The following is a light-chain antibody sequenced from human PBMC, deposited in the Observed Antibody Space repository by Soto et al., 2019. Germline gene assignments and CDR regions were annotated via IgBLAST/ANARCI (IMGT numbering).Light chain of an antibody. J-gene: IGKJ1*01. CDR1: QSISSW. CDR3: QQYSYFAT. V-gene: IGKV1-5*03. Sequence: DIQMTQSPSTLSASVGDRVTITCRASQSISSWLTWYQQKAGQAPKLLIYKASIVESGEPSRFSGSGSGTEFTLTISSLQPDDSATYYCQQYSYFATFGQGTRVEVK. CDR2: KAS.